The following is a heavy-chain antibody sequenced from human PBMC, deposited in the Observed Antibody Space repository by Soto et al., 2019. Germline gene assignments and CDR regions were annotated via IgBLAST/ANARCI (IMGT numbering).Heavy chain of an antibody. CDR1: GFTFSSSA. Sequence: GGSLRLSGSASGFTFSSSAMHWVLQAPGNGLEYVSAISSNGGSTYYADSVKGRFTISRDNSKNTLYLQMSSLRAEDTAVYHRRRIADRPYNYGMDVWGQGTTVTVSS. V-gene: IGHV3-64D*06. J-gene: IGHJ6*02. CDR2: ISSNGGST. D-gene: IGHD6-6*01. CDR3: RRIADRPYNYGMDV.